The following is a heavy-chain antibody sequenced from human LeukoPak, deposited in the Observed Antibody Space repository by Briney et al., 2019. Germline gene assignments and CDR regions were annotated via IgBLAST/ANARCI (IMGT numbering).Heavy chain of an antibody. Sequence: SETLSLTCTVSGYSISSGYYWGWIRQPPGKGLEWIGEINHSGSTNYNPSLKSRVTISVDTSKNQFSLKLSSVTAADTAVYYCARRRYDILTGYPEPAFDYWGQGTLVTVSS. CDR2: INHSGST. J-gene: IGHJ4*02. CDR1: GYSISSGYY. D-gene: IGHD3-9*01. CDR3: ARRRYDILTGYPEPAFDY. V-gene: IGHV4-38-2*02.